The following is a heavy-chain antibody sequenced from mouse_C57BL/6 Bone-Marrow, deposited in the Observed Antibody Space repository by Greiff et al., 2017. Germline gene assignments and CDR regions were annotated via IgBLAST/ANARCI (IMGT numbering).Heavy chain of an antibody. CDR2: ISSGGSYI. CDR1: GFTFSSYG. V-gene: IGHV5-6*01. CDR3: DGNYGFAY. Sequence: EVKLVESGGDLVKPGGSLKLSCAASGFTFSSYGMSWVRQTPDKRLEWVATISSGGSYIYYPDRVKGRFTISRDNAKNTLYLQVGSLKTEDTAMYYCDGNYGFAYWGPGTLVTVSA. D-gene: IGHD2-1*01. J-gene: IGHJ3*01.